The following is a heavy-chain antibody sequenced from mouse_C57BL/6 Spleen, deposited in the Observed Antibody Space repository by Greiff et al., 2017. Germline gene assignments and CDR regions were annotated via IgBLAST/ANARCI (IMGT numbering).Heavy chain of an antibody. CDR3: ARSKNLSWLDY. CDR2: IYPGDGDT. J-gene: IGHJ2*01. Sequence: QVQLQQSGAELVKPGASVKISCKASGYAFSSYWMNWVKQRPGKGLEWIGQIYPGDGDTNYNGKFKGKATLTADKSASTAYMQLSSLTSEDSAVYFCARSKNLSWLDYGGQGTTLTVSS. CDR1: GYAFSSYW. V-gene: IGHV1-80*01.